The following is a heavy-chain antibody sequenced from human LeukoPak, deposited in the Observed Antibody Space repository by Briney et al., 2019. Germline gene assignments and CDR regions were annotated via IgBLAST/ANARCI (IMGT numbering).Heavy chain of an antibody. D-gene: IGHD1-20*01. J-gene: IGHJ5*02. CDR3: ARANMITGIGNWFDP. CDR1: GYTFTSYG. V-gene: IGHV1-18*01. Sequence: PRASVKVSCKASGYTFTSYGISWVRQAPGQGLEWMGWISAYNGNTNYAQKLQGRVTMTTDTSTSTAYMELRSLRSDDTAVYYCARANMITGIGNWFDPWGQGTLVTVSS. CDR2: ISAYNGNT.